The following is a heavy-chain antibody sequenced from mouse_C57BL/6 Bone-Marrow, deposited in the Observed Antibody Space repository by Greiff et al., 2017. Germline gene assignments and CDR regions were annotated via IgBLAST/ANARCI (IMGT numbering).Heavy chain of an antibody. CDR1: EYEFPSHD. CDR3: ARHLLWLRYYAMDY. CDR2: LNSDGGST. J-gene: IGHJ4*01. Sequence: EVKLVESGGGLVQPGESLKLSCESNEYEFPSHDMSWVRKTPEQRLELVAALNSDGGSTYYPDTMERRFIITRDNTKKTLYLQMSSLRSEDTALYYCARHLLWLRYYAMDYWGQGTSVTVSS. V-gene: IGHV5-2*01. D-gene: IGHD2-2*01.